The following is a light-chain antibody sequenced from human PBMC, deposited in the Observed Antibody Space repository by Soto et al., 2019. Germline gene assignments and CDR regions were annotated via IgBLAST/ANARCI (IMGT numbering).Light chain of an antibody. CDR3: QRFGTSPPWT. V-gene: IGKV3-20*01. J-gene: IGKJ1*01. Sequence: EIVLTQSPGTLSLSPGERVTLSCRASQSVSSSYLAWYQQKPGQAPRLLIYRTSNRATGIPDRFSGSGSGTDFTLTITRLEPEDFAVYYCQRFGTSPPWTFGQWTKVDIK. CDR2: RTS. CDR1: QSVSSSY.